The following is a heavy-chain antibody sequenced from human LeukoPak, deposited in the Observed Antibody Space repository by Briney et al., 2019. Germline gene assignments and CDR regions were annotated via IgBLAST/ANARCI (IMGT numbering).Heavy chain of an antibody. CDR2: IYYSGST. CDR1: GGSISSHY. CDR3: AREALGTSDFDY. D-gene: IGHD7-27*01. J-gene: IGHJ4*02. Sequence: SETLSLTCTVSGGSISSHYWSWIRQPPGKGLEWIGYIYYSGSTNYNPSLKSRVTISVDTSKNQFSLKLSSVTAADTAVYYCAREALGTSDFDYWGQGTLVTVSS. V-gene: IGHV4-59*11.